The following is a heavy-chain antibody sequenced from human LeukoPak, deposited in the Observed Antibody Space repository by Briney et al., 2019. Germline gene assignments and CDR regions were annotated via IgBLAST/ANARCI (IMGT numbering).Heavy chain of an antibody. CDR2: IIPIFGTA. V-gene: IGHV1-69*05. Sequence: SVKVSCKASGGTFSSYAISWVRQAPGQGLEWMGGIIPIFGTANYAQRFQGRVTITTDESTSTAYMELSSLRSEDTAVYYCARVAYYDSSGYYYYFDYWGQGTLVTVSS. D-gene: IGHD3-22*01. CDR3: ARVAYYDSSGYYYYFDY. CDR1: GGTFSSYA. J-gene: IGHJ4*02.